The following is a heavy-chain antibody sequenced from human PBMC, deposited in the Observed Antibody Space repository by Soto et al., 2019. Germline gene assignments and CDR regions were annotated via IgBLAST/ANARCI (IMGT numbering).Heavy chain of an antibody. V-gene: IGHV3-48*02. CDR1: GFTFSSYS. CDR3: AGVTTEDLDY. D-gene: IGHD4-17*01. Sequence: EVQLVESGGGLVQPGGSLRLSCAASGFTFSSYSMNWVRQAPGKGLEWVSYISSSSTIYYADSVKGRFTISRDNAKNSLYLQMNSLRDEDTAVYYCAGVTTEDLDYWGQGTLVTVSS. CDR2: ISSSSTI. J-gene: IGHJ4*02.